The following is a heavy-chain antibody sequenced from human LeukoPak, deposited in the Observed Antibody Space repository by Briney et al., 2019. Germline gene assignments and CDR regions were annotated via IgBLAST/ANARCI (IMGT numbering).Heavy chain of an antibody. Sequence: ASVKVSCKASGYTFTDYFVHWVRQAPGQGLEWMGWINPNSGGTNYAQKFQGRVTMTRDTSISTAYMELSSLRSDDTAVYYCTRDEAWSPSHYWGQGTLVTVSS. J-gene: IGHJ4*02. CDR1: GYTFTDYF. CDR3: TRDEAWSPSHY. CDR2: INPNSGGT. D-gene: IGHD2-15*01. V-gene: IGHV1-2*02.